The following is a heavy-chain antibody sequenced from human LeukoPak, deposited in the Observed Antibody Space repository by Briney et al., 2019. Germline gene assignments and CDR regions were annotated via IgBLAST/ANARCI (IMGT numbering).Heavy chain of an antibody. J-gene: IGHJ4*02. CDR2: IYHSGST. Sequence: SETLSLTCAVSGYSISSGYYWGWIRQPPGKGLEWIGSIYHSGSTYYNPSLKSRVTISVDTSKNQFSLKLSSVTAADTAVYYCARDQSPLNGGYSEGEVFDYWGQGTLVTVSS. CDR3: ARDQSPLNGGYSEGEVFDY. D-gene: IGHD5-12*01. V-gene: IGHV4-38-2*02. CDR1: GYSISSGYY.